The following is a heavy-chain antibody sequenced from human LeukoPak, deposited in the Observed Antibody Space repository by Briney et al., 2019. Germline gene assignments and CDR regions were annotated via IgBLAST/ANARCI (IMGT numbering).Heavy chain of an antibody. Sequence: PETLSLTCTVSGGSISSYYWSWIRQPPGKGLEWIGYIYYSGSTNYNPSLKSRVTISVDTSKNQFSLKLSSVTAADTAVYYCARGANTYYDFWSGYRYYYMDVWGKGTTVTVSS. J-gene: IGHJ6*03. CDR1: GGSISSYY. D-gene: IGHD3-3*01. CDR2: IYYSGST. CDR3: ARGANTYYDFWSGYRYYYMDV. V-gene: IGHV4-59*01.